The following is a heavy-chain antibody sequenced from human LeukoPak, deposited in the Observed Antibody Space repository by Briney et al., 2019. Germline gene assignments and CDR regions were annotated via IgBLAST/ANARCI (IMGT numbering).Heavy chain of an antibody. V-gene: IGHV3-30*02. CDR1: GFTFSSYG. D-gene: IGHD3-22*01. CDR3: AKDRVGITMIVVVPTDAFDI. J-gene: IGHJ3*02. CDR2: IRSDGSNK. Sequence: GGSMRLSCAASGFTFSSYGMHWVRQAPGKGREWVAVIRSDGSNKYYADSVKGRFTISRDNSKNTLYLQMNSLRAEDTAVYNCAKDRVGITMIVVVPTDAFDIWGQGTMVTVSS.